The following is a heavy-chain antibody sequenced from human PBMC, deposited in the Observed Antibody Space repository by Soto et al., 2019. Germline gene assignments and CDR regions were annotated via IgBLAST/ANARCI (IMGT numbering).Heavy chain of an antibody. Sequence: ESGGDVVKPGRSLRLSCAASGFTFSNYGMHWVRQGPGKGLEWVAAISYDGSNKYYGDSVEGLFTISRDTSKNTLYLQMNGLRPEDTAVYYCAKVVCDGSGSATFDYWCQGTLVTVSS. V-gene: IGHV3-30*18. CDR2: ISYDGSNK. J-gene: IGHJ4*02. D-gene: IGHD3-10*01. CDR3: AKVVCDGSGSATFDY. CDR1: GFTFSNYG.